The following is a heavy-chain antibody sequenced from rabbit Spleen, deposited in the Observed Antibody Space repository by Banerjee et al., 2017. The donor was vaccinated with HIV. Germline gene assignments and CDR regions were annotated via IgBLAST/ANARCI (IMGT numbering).Heavy chain of an antibody. CDR3: ARFYAGYGDFGHAAM. V-gene: IGHV1S45*01. D-gene: IGHD7-1*01. CDR2: IHGGSVNNI. Sequence: QEHLKESGGGLVQPGGSLKLSCTASGFTLSSYYMNWVRQAPGKGLEWIACIHGGSVNNIYYATWAKGRFTISKTSSTTVTLQMTSLTAADTATYFCARFYAGYGDFGHAAMWGPGTLVTVS. J-gene: IGHJ4*01. CDR1: GFTLSSYYM.